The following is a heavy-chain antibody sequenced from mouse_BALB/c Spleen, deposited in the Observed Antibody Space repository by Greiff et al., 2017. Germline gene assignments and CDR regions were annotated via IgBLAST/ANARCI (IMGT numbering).Heavy chain of an antibody. Sequence: QVHVKQSGAELAKPGASVKMSCKASGYTFTSYWMHWVKQRPGQGLEWIGYINPSTGYTEYNQKFKDKATLTADKSSSTAYMQLSSLTSEDSAVYYCASYYLSWFAYWGQGTLVTVSA. D-gene: IGHD2-1*01. CDR1: GYTFTSYW. CDR2: INPSTGYT. J-gene: IGHJ3*01. CDR3: ASYYLSWFAY. V-gene: IGHV1-7*01.